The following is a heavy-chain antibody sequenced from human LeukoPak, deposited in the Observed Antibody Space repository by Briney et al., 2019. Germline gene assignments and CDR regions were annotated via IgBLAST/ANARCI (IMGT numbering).Heavy chain of an antibody. V-gene: IGHV4-39*07. CDR3: ASVDGP. CDR2: IHHTGTT. CDR1: GGSISTDMNY. Sequence: PSETLSLTCAVSGGSISTDMNYWGWIRQAPGKTLQWLGSIHHTGTTFYNPSLKSRVTISVDTSKNQFSLKLSSVTAADTAVYYCASVDGPWAQGTLVTVSS. D-gene: IGHD4-17*01. J-gene: IGHJ5*02.